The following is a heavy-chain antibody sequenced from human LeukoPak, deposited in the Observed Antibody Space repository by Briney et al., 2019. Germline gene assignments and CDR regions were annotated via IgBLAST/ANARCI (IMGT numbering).Heavy chain of an antibody. D-gene: IGHD2-2*02. Sequence: PSETLSLTCTVSGGSISSYYWSWIRQPAGKGLEWIGRIYTSGSTNYNPSLKSRVTMSVDTSKNQFSLKLGSVTAADTAVYYCARDFTVVVPAAIWSWFDPWGQGTLVTVSS. V-gene: IGHV4-4*07. J-gene: IGHJ5*02. CDR3: ARDFTVVVPAAIWSWFDP. CDR1: GGSISSYY. CDR2: IYTSGST.